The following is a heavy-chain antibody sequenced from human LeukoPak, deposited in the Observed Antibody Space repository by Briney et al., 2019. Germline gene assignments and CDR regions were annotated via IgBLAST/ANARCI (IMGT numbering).Heavy chain of an antibody. J-gene: IGHJ4*02. V-gene: IGHV3-7*01. CDR3: ARGVSSAIDW. CDR1: DFSFSTYW. CDR2: INGDGRDT. Sequence: GGTLRLSCAASDFSFSTYWMNWVRQAPGKGLEWVANINGDGRDTYYVGSVRGRFTISRDNADNSLYLQMNSLRGDDTAVYYCARGVSSAIDWWGQGTLVTVSS. D-gene: IGHD3-22*01.